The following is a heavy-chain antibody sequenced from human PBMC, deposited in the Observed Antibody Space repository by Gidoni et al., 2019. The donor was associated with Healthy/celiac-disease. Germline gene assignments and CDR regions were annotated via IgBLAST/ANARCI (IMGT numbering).Heavy chain of an antibody. D-gene: IGHD3-16*01. J-gene: IGHJ6*03. V-gene: IGHV4-61*02. CDR2: IYTSGST. CDR1: GGYIRSGSHL. CDR3: ASSPIRLMHTHYYYYYYMDV. Sequence: QVQMQESGPGMVKPSKTLYLTCTVCGGYIRSGSHLRSWPRQPAGKGLEWVGRIYTSGSTNYNPALKGRVTMSVDASKNQFSLKLSSVTAADTAVYYCASSPIRLMHTHYYYYYYMDVWGKGTTVTVSS.